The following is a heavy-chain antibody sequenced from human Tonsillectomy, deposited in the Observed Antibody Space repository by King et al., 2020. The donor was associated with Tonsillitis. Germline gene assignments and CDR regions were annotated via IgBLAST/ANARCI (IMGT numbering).Heavy chain of an antibody. CDR1: GFTFSSYG. V-gene: IGHV3-33*01. D-gene: IGHD2-2*01. CDR3: ARAYCSSTSCYGYFDY. CDR2: IWYDGSNK. J-gene: IGHJ4*02. Sequence: VQLVESGGGVVQPGRSLRLSCAASGFTFSSYGMHWVRQAPGKGLEWVAVIWYDGSNKYYADSVKGRFTISRDNYKNTLYLQMNSLRAEDTAVYYCARAYCSSTSCYGYFDYWGQGTLVTVSS.